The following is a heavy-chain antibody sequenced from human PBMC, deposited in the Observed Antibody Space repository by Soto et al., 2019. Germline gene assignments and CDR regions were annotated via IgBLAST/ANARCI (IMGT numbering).Heavy chain of an antibody. CDR2: ISYDGSNK. V-gene: IGHV3-30*14. D-gene: IGHD2-15*01. CDR3: ARAIPTSPRRYCSGGSCYPAWFDP. CDR1: GFTFSSYA. J-gene: IGHJ5*02. Sequence: GGSLRLSCAASGFTFSSYAMHWVRQAPGKGLEWVAVISYDGSNKYYADSVKGRFTISRDNSKNTLYLQMNSLRAEDTAVYYCARAIPTSPRRYCSGGSCYPAWFDPWGQGTLVTVSS.